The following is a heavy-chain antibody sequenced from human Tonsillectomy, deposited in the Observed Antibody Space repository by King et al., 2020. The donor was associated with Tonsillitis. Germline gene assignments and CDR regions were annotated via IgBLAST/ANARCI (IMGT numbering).Heavy chain of an antibody. V-gene: IGHV4-34*01. CDR1: GGSFSGYY. CDR2: INHSGST. CDR3: ARDYYDSSGPVY. Sequence: VQLQQWGAGLLKPSETLSLTCAVYGGSFSGYYWSWIRQPPGKGLEWIGEINHSGSTNYNPSLKSRVTISVDTSKNQFSLKLSSVTAAETAVYYCARDYYDSSGPVYWGQGTLVTVSS. D-gene: IGHD3-22*01. J-gene: IGHJ4*02.